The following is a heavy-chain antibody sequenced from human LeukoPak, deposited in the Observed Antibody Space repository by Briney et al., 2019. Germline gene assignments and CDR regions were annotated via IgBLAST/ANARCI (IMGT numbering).Heavy chain of an antibody. V-gene: IGHV1-18*01. CDR2: ISAYNGNT. CDR1: GYTFTSYG. CDR3: ARPSPGSYGRAFDI. D-gene: IGHD5-18*01. J-gene: IGHJ3*02. Sequence: ASVKVSCKASGYTFTSYGISWVRQAPGQGLEWMGWISAYNGNTNYAQKFQGRVTMTRNTSISTAYMELSSLRSEDTAVYYCARPSPGSYGRAFDIWGQGTMVTVSS.